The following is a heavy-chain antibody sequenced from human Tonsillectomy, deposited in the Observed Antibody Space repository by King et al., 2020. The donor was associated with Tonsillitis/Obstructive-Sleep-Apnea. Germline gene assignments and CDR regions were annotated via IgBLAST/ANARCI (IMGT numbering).Heavy chain of an antibody. CDR3: ARGENTFDI. CDR1: GGTFENYG. D-gene: IGHD1-26*01. V-gene: IGHV1-69*01. J-gene: IGHJ3*02. CDR2: IIPMFGTT. Sequence: VQLVESGAEVKKPGSSVTVSCKASGGTFENYGINWVRQAPGQGLEWMGGIIPMFGTTNYAQKLQGRVTITADESTTAYMELSNLRSEDTALNYCARGENTFDIWGQGTMVSVSS.